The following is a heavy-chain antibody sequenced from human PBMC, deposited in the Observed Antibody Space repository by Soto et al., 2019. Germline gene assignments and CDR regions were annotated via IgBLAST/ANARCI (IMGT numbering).Heavy chain of an antibody. Sequence: QVQLVQSGAEVKKPGASVKVSCKASGYTFTSYGISWVRQAPGQGLEWMGWISAYNGNTNYAQKLQGRVTMTTDTSTSTAYMELRSLRSDDTAVYYCASIGSYEPLVLVPAAMRYFDYWGQGTLVTVSS. CDR3: ASIGSYEPLVLVPAAMRYFDY. CDR2: ISAYNGNT. D-gene: IGHD2-2*01. J-gene: IGHJ4*02. V-gene: IGHV1-18*01. CDR1: GYTFTSYG.